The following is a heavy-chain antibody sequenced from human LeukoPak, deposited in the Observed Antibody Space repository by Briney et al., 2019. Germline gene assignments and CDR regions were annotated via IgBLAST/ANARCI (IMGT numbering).Heavy chain of an antibody. D-gene: IGHD5-12*01. CDR1: GYSFTSYW. J-gene: IGHJ5*02. V-gene: IGHV5-51*01. CDR2: IYPGDSDT. CDR3: ARHRVDIVATGWWGWFDP. Sequence: GESLKISCKGSGYSFTSYWIGWVRPMPGKGMEWMGIIYPGDSDTRYSPSFQGQVTISADKSISTAYLQWSSLKASDTAMYYCARHRVDIVATGWWGWFDPWGQGTLVTVSS.